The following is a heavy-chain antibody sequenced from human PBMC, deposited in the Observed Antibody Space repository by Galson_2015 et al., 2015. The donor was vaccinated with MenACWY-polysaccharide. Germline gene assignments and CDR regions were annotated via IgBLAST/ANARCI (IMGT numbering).Heavy chain of an antibody. J-gene: IGHJ3*02. V-gene: IGHV3-11*06. D-gene: IGHD3-22*01. CDR2: ISSTSSYT. CDR1: AFTFSDYY. CDR3: ARIGRDSSGDHYCAFDI. Sequence: SLRLSCAASAFTFSDYYMSWNRQAPGKGLEWVSYISSTSSYTNYADSVKGRFTVSRDNAKNSLYLQMNSLRAEDTAVYYCARIGRDSSGDHYCAFDIWGQGTMVTVSS.